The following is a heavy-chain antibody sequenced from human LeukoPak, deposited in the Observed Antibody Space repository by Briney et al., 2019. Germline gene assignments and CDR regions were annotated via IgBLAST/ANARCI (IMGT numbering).Heavy chain of an antibody. J-gene: IGHJ4*02. D-gene: IGHD3-9*01. Sequence: PGGSLRLSCAASGFTFSNNWMTWVRQAPGKGLEWVAVIWYDGSNKYYTDSVKGRFTISRDNSKNTLYLQMNSLRAEDTAVYYCARTLFDWPTTYYFDFWGQGTLVTVSS. CDR1: GFTFSNNW. V-gene: IGHV3-33*08. CDR2: IWYDGSNK. CDR3: ARTLFDWPTTYYFDF.